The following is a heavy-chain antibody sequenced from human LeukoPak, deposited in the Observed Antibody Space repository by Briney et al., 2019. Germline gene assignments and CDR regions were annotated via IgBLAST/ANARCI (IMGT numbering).Heavy chain of an antibody. Sequence: NPSETLSLTCSVSGDSVSNNNYYWGWIRQPPGKGLEWIGGMYYTGSTYYNPSLKSRVTISIDTSKSQFSLKLSSVTAADTAVYYCASTYGEDYPRDWYFDLWGRGTLVTVSS. CDR1: GDSVSNNNYY. J-gene: IGHJ2*01. V-gene: IGHV4-39*07. CDR3: ASTYGEDYPRDWYFDL. D-gene: IGHD3-10*01. CDR2: MYYTGST.